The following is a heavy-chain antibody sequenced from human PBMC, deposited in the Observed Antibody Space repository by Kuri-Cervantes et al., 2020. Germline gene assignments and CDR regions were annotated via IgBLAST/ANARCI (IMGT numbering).Heavy chain of an antibody. CDR2: INAYKGNT. V-gene: IGHV1-18*01. Sequence: ASVQVSCKVSGYTLTELTMHWVGQAPGKGLEGMGWINAYKGNTNYAQRLQVRVTMDTDTYTSTAYMDPRSLRSDDTAVYYCARLEKLWLSGLWGQGTLVTVSS. J-gene: IGHJ4*02. CDR3: ARLEKLWLSGL. CDR1: GYTLTELT. D-gene: IGHD6-19*01.